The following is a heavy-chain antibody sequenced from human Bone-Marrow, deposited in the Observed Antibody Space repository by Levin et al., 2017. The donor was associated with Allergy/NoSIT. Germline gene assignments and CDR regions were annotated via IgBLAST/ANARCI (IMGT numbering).Heavy chain of an antibody. Sequence: GESLKISCAASGFTFSSYGMHWVRQAPGKGLEWVAVISYDGSNKYYADSVKGRFTISRDNSKNTLYLQMNSLRAEDTAVYYCAKPTVDTAMELYWYFDLWGRGTLVTVSS. D-gene: IGHD5-18*01. CDR3: AKPTVDTAMELYWYFDL. V-gene: IGHV3-30*18. CDR1: GFTFSSYG. J-gene: IGHJ2*01. CDR2: ISYDGSNK.